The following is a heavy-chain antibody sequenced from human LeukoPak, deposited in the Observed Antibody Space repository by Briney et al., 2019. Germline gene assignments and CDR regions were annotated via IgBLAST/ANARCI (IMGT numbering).Heavy chain of an antibody. CDR3: AKSGGGTTSVDWFDP. D-gene: IGHD4-23*01. J-gene: IGHJ5*02. CDR1: GFTFSSYA. CDR2: ISGSGGST. Sequence: GASLRLSCAASGFTFSSYAMSWVRQAPGKGLEWVSAISGSGGSTYYADSVKGRFTISRDNSKNTLYLQMNSLRAEDTAVYYCAKSGGGTTSVDWFDPWGQGTLVTVSS. V-gene: IGHV3-23*01.